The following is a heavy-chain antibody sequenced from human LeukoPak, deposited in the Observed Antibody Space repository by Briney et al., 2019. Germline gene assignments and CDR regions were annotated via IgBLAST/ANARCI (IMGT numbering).Heavy chain of an antibody. CDR3: ASRAYYYGSGRTYYYGMDV. V-gene: IGHV4-34*01. D-gene: IGHD3-10*01. CDR1: GGSFSGYY. CDR2: INHSGST. J-gene: IGHJ6*04. Sequence: SETLSLTCAVYGGSFSGYYWSWTRQPPGKGLEWIGEINHSGSTNYNPSLKSRVTISVDTSKNQFSLKLSSVTAADTAVYYCASRAYYYGSGRTYYYGMDVWGKGTTVTVSS.